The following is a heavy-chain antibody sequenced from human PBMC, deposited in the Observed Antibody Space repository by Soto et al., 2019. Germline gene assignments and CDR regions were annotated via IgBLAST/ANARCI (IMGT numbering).Heavy chain of an antibody. CDR2: INVDGSAT. J-gene: IGHJ4*02. CDR3: ARDRGSYNGIFDY. V-gene: IGHV3-74*01. D-gene: IGHD2-15*01. Sequence: EVQLVESGGGSVQPGGSRRLSCAVSGLTFSSSWMHWVRQAPGKGLVWVSRINVDGSATHYADSVQGRFTISRDNAKNILYLQMTNLSAEDTAVYYCARDRGSYNGIFDYWGQGTLVTVSS. CDR1: GLTFSSSW.